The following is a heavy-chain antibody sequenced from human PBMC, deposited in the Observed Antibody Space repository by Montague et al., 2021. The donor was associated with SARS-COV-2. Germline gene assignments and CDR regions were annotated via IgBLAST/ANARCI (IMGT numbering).Heavy chain of an antibody. CDR3: ARGKYDFPIVVPGASTRSYFDS. CDR1: GGSFRNYY. J-gene: IGHJ4*02. CDR2: VDQSGDT. D-gene: IGHD3-3*01. Sequence: SETLSLTCALYGGSFRNYYWCWIRQSPGKGLEWIGEVDQSGDTNXNPSLKSRVTISADISNNQFSVKLASATAADTGIYYCARGKYDFPIVVPGASTRSYFDSWGQGTLVTVSS. V-gene: IGHV4-34*01.